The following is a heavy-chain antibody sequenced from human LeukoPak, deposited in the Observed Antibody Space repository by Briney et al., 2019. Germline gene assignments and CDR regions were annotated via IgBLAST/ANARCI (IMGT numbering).Heavy chain of an antibody. CDR3: ARQIRWLRYWFDP. Sequence: SETLSLTCTVSGGSISSYYWSWIRQPPGKGLEWIGEINHSGSTNYNPSLKSRVTISVDTSKNQFSLKLSSVTAADTAVYYCARQIRWLRYWFDPWGQGTLVTVSS. D-gene: IGHD5-12*01. V-gene: IGHV4-34*01. CDR2: INHSGST. CDR1: GGSISSYY. J-gene: IGHJ5*02.